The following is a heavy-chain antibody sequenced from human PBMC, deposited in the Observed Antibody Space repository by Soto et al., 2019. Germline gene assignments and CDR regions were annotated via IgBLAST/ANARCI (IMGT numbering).Heavy chain of an antibody. Sequence: GGSLRLSCAASGFTFSSYGMHWVRQAPGKGLEWVAVIWYDGSNKYYVDSVKGRFTISRDNSKNTLYLQMNSLRAEHTAVYYCARGDFLEDYYDSSGYYLVYWGQGTLVTVSS. D-gene: IGHD3-22*01. CDR2: IWYDGSNK. V-gene: IGHV3-33*01. J-gene: IGHJ4*02. CDR1: GFTFSSYG. CDR3: ARGDFLEDYYDSSGYYLVY.